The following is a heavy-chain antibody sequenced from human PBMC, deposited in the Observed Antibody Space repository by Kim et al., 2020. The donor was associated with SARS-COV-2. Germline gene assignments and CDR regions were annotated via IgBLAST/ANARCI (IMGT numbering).Heavy chain of an antibody. CDR3: ARATTTIFGVVSEFDY. V-gene: IGHV4-31*02. J-gene: IGHJ4*02. Sequence: PSLTRRVTISVDTSKNQFSLKLSSVTAADTAVYYCARATTTIFGVVSEFDYWGQGTLVTVSS. D-gene: IGHD3-3*01.